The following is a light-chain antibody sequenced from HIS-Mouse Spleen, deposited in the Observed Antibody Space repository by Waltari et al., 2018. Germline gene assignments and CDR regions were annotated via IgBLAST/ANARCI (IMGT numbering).Light chain of an antibody. CDR2: QDS. CDR1: NLGDKY. Sequence: SYELTQPPSVSVSPGQTASITCSGDNLGDKYACWYQQKPGQSPVLVIYQDSKRPSGIPERFSGSNSGNTATLTIGGTQAMDEADYYCQAWDSSYSVFGGGTKLTVL. CDR3: QAWDSSYSV. J-gene: IGLJ2*01. V-gene: IGLV3-1*01.